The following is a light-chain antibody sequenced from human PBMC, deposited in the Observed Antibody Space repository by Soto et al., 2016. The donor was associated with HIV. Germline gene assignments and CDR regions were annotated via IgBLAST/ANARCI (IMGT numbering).Light chain of an antibody. CDR3: QQYNSYSPLT. CDR1: QSINSY. V-gene: IGKV1-39*01. Sequence: DIQMTQSPSSLSASVGDRVTITCRSSQSINSYLNWYQQKPGKAPKLLIYGTSSNIAGVPSRFSGSGSGTDFSLTIRSLQPEDFATYYCQQYNSYSPLTFGPGTKVDIK. CDR2: GTS. J-gene: IGKJ3*01.